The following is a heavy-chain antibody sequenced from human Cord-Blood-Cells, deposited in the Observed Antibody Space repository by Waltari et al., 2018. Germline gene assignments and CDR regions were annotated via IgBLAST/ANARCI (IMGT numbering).Heavy chain of an antibody. Sequence: EVQLVESGGGLVQPGGSLRLSCAASGFPVRSTYKGWVRQAPGKGLEWVSVIYSGGSTYYADSVKGRFTISRDNSKNTLYLQMNSLRAEDTAVYYCARDGTGGFDYWGQGTLVTVSS. D-gene: IGHD7-27*01. J-gene: IGHJ4*02. CDR2: IYSGGST. CDR1: GFPVRSTY. V-gene: IGHV3-66*01. CDR3: ARDGTGGFDY.